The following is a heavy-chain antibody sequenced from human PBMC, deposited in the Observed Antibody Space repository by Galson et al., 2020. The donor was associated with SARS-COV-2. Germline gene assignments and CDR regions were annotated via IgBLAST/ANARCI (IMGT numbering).Heavy chain of an antibody. V-gene: IGHV3-66*01. CDR3: ARDLLFGVVKGSAKPEIDGMDV. J-gene: IGHJ6*02. D-gene: IGHD3-3*01. CDR2: IYSGGST. CDR1: GFTVSSNY. Sequence: GGSLRLSCAASGFTVSSNYMSWVRQAPGKGLEWVSVIYSGGSTYYADSVKGRFTISRDNSKNTLYLQMNSLRAEDTAVYYCARDLLFGVVKGSAKPEIDGMDVWGQGTTVTVSS.